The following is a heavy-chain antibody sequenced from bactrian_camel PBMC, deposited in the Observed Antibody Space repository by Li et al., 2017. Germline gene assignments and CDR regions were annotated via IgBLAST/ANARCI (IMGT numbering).Heavy chain of an antibody. V-gene: IGHV3S54*01. J-gene: IGHJ4*01. Sequence: VQLVESGGGSVQDGGTLRLSCAVSGATSDPIYIGWFRQALGKERERVAGIYLGSGRTESYDDSVKGRFAISHDSADDTLYLQMNNLKPDDTAMYYCAAVPAYGGSWWCPKYNEYNYWGQGTQVTVS. CDR2: IYLGSGRTE. CDR3: AAVPAYGGSWWCPKYNEYNY. CDR1: GATSDPIY. D-gene: IGHD6*01.